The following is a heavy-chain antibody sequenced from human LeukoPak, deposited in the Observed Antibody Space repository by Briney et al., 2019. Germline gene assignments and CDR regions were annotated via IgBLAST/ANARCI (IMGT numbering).Heavy chain of an antibody. CDR2: ISAYNGNT. CDR1: GYTFTSYG. V-gene: IGHV1-18*01. D-gene: IGHD3/OR15-3a*01. J-gene: IGHJ6*02. CDR3: ARGGRLRLDRLDYYYYGMDV. Sequence: ASVKVSCKASGYTFTSYGISWVRQAPGQGLEWMGWISAYNGNTNYAQKLQGRVTMTTDTSTSTAYVELRSLRSDDTAVYYCARGGRLRLDRLDYYYYGMDVWGQGTTVTVSS.